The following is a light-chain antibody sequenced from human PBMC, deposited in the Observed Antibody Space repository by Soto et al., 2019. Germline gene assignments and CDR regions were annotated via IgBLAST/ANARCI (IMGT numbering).Light chain of an antibody. CDR1: SSDVGGQYY. Sequence: QSALAQPRSVSESPGQSVTISCTGTSSDVGGQYYVSWYQHHPGKGPKLIIYDVNKRPSGVPDRFSGSKSGNTATLTISGLQAEDESDYYCSSYAGSYTSYVFGTGTKVTVL. J-gene: IGLJ1*01. CDR3: SSYAGSYTSYV. V-gene: IGLV2-11*01. CDR2: DVN.